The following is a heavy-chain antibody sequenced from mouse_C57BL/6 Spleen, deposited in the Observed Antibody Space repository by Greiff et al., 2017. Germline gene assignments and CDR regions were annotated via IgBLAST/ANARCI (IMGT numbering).Heavy chain of an antibody. CDR2: IDPSDSYT. J-gene: IGHJ3*01. CDR1: GYTFTSYW. CDR3: ASRGWLLRGFAY. Sequence: QVQLQQPGAELVKPGASVKLSCKASGYTFTSYWMQWVKQRPGQGLEWIGEIDPSDSYTNYNQKFKGKATLTVDTSSSTAYMQLSSLTSEDSAVYYGASRGWLLRGFAYWGQGTLVTVSA. D-gene: IGHD2-3*01. V-gene: IGHV1-50*01.